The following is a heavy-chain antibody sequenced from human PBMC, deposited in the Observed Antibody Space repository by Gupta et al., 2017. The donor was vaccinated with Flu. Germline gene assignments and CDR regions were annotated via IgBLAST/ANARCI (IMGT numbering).Heavy chain of an antibody. Sequence: EEVLLAPGGGVIQPGGSVRLYCAASGFTFRDYAMNRVRKATGQGLEWVSFISASRLITHYAASVRGRFTITRDNSKITLYLELNSLGVDDTAIYCFANDPGTMRVQYYYYRLDVWCPGTTVTVSS. J-gene: IGHJ6*02. CDR2: ISASRLIT. CDR3: ANDPGTMRVQYYYYRLDV. CDR1: GFTFRDYA. V-gene: IGHV3-23*01.